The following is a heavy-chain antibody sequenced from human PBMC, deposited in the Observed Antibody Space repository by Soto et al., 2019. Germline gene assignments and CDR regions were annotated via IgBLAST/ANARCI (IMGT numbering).Heavy chain of an antibody. J-gene: IGHJ4*02. Sequence: GASVKVSCKASGGTFSSYAISWVRQAPGQGLEWMGGIIPIFGTANYAQKLQGRVTITADESKNTLYLQMNSLRAEDTAVYYCAKVGGYCSGGSCLLGWLGAETNFDYWGQGTLVTVSS. CDR2: IIPIFGTA. D-gene: IGHD2-15*01. CDR3: AKVGGYCSGGSCLLGWLGAETNFDY. V-gene: IGHV1-69*13. CDR1: GGTFSSYA.